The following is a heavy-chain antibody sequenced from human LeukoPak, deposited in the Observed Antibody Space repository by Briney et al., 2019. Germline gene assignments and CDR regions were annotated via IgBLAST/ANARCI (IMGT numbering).Heavy chain of an antibody. Sequence: SETLSLTCTVSGGSISSGGYYWSWIRQHPGKGLEWIGYIYYSGSTYYNPSFKSRVTISVDTSKNQFSLKLSSVTAADTAVYYCARDGDSSSSYWGQGTLVTVSS. V-gene: IGHV4-31*03. CDR3: ARDGDSSSSY. D-gene: IGHD6-13*01. CDR1: GGSISSGGYY. CDR2: IYYSGST. J-gene: IGHJ4*02.